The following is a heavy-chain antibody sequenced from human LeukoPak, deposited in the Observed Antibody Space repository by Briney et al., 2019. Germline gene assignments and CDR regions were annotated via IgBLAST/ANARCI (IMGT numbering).Heavy chain of an antibody. CDR2: IKQDGSEK. D-gene: IGHD2-2*01. CDR1: GFTLSNYW. CDR3: ARGEYHLPFDI. V-gene: IGHV3-7*04. J-gene: IGHJ3*02. Sequence: GGSLRLSCAASGFTLSNYWMSWVRQAPGKGLEWVANIKQDGSEKYYVDSVKGRFTISRDNAKNSLYLEMNSLRADDTAVYYCARGEYHLPFDIWGQGTMVTVSS.